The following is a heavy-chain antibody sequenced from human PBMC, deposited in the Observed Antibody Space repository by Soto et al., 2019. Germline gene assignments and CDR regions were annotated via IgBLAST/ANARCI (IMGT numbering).Heavy chain of an antibody. D-gene: IGHD4-17*01. V-gene: IGHV3-23*01. CDR1: VCSFSTYP. J-gene: IGHJ6*02. Sequence: GGSLRLSCASSVCSFSTYPMTCVRQAPGKRLEGVSSISGSGGDTYYIDSVKGRFTISRDNSKNTVYLQMNSLRAEDTAVYYCAKILSTVTTYSYGMDVWGQGTTVTVSS. CDR2: ISGSGGDT. CDR3: AKILSTVTTYSYGMDV.